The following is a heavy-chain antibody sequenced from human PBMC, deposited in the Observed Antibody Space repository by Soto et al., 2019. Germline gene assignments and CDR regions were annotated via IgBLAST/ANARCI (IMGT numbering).Heavy chain of an antibody. CDR2: SSNSGSFT. J-gene: IGHJ4*02. CDR3: VRSGDNYNLLDY. V-gene: IGHV3-11*06. CDR1: GFTFSDHY. D-gene: IGHD1-1*01. Sequence: PGGSLSLSCAASGFTFSDHYMSWSRQAPGKGLEWIGYSSNSGSFTIYADSVKGRFSISRDNAKNSLYLQINSLRGDDTATYFCVRSGDNYNLLDYWGQGTLVTVSS.